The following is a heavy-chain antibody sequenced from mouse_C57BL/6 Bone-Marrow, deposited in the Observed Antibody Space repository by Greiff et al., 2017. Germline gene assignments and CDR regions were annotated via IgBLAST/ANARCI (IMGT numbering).Heavy chain of an antibody. V-gene: IGHV1-50*01. CDR1: GYTFTSYW. D-gene: IGHD2-2*01. CDR3: ASEGYRSYWYFDV. Sequence: QVQLQQPGAELVKPGASVKLSCKASGYTFTSYWMQWVKQRPGQGLEWIGEIDPSDGYTNYNQKFKGKATLTVDTSSSTAYMQLSSLTSEDSAVYYCASEGYRSYWYFDVWGTGTTVTVSS. CDR2: IDPSDGYT. J-gene: IGHJ1*03.